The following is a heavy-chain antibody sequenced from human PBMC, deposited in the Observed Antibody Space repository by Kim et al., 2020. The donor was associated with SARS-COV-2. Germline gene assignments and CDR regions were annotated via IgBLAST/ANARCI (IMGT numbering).Heavy chain of an antibody. CDR1: GFTFSSYS. CDR2: ISSSSSYI. Sequence: GGSLRLSCAASGFTFSSYSLNWVRQAPGKGMEWVLAISSSSSYIYYADSVKGRFTISRDNAKNSLYLQMNSLRAEDTAVYYCARFIGRGYWGQGTLVTVSS. J-gene: IGHJ4*02. V-gene: IGHV3-21*01. D-gene: IGHD3-10*01. CDR3: ARFIGRGY.